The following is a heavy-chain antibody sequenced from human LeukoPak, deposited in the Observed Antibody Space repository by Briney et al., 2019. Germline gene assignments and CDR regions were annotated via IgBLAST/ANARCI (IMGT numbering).Heavy chain of an antibody. CDR3: ARRRKGLFTYGAVGDFFDY. J-gene: IGHJ4*02. D-gene: IGHD4/OR15-4a*01. CDR1: GGSIGSSAFY. CDR2: IYFIGNT. Sequence: PSETLSLTCTVSGGSIGSSAFYWVWIRQPPGKGLEWIATIYFIGNTYYNPSLKSRVTISVDTSKNQFSLTLSSVTAADTAVYYCARRRKGLFTYGAVGDFFDYWGQGALVTVSS. V-gene: IGHV4-39*01.